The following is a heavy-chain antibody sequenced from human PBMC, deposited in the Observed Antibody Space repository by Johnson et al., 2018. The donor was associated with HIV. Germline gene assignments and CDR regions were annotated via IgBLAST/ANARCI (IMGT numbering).Heavy chain of an antibody. D-gene: IGHD2-8*02. Sequence: QVQLVESGGGVVQPGRSLRLSCAASGFTFSSYAMHWVRQAPGKGLEWVAVISYDGRNKYYADSVKGRFTISRDNSKNTLYLQMNSLRAEDTAVYYCAKDVEYCTGGVCPYDAFDIWGQGTMLTVTS. J-gene: IGHJ3*02. CDR1: GFTFSSYA. CDR2: ISYDGRNK. V-gene: IGHV3-30*04. CDR3: AKDVEYCTGGVCPYDAFDI.